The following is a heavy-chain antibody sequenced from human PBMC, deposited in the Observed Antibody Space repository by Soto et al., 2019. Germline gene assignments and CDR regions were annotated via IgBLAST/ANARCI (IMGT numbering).Heavy chain of an antibody. CDR2: IIPIFGTA. D-gene: IGHD5-12*01. J-gene: IGHJ4*01. CDR3: ARGLVEMATINSCSY. CDR1: GGTFSSYA. Sequence: QVQLVQSGAEVKKPGSSVKVSCKASGGTFSSYAISWVRQAPGQGLEWMGGIIPIFGTANYAQKFQGRVTITSDASTSTAYMELCSLRSEDTAAYYCARGLVEMATINSCSYWGQGTLVTVSS. V-gene: IGHV1-69*05.